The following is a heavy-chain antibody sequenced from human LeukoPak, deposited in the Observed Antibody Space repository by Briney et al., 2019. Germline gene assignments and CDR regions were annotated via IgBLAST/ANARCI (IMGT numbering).Heavy chain of an antibody. Sequence: PSETLSLTCTVSGGSISSYYWSWIRQPPGKRLEWSGYIYYSGSTNYNPSLKSRVTISVDTSKNQFSLKLSSVTAADTAVYYCARALPRYCSGGSCYMFDPWGQGTLVTVSS. CDR1: GGSISSYY. CDR2: IYYSGST. D-gene: IGHD2-15*01. J-gene: IGHJ5*02. V-gene: IGHV4-59*01. CDR3: ARALPRYCSGGSCYMFDP.